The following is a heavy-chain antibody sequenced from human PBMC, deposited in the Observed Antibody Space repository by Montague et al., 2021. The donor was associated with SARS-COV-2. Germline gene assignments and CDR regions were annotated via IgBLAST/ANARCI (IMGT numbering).Heavy chain of an antibody. Sequence: SETLSLTCTVSGGSISSSNYYWGWIRQPPGKGLEWIGTIYYSGSTYYXPSLKSRVTISVDTSKNQFSLKLSSVTAADTAVYYCARQGGDIVVVIAIRGPYYFDYWGQGTLVTVSS. CDR2: IYYSGST. J-gene: IGHJ4*02. D-gene: IGHD2-21*01. CDR3: ARQGGDIVVVIAIRGPYYFDY. V-gene: IGHV4-39*01. CDR1: GGSISSSNYY.